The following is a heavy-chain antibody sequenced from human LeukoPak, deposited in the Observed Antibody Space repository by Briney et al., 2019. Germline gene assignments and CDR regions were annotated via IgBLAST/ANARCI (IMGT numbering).Heavy chain of an antibody. D-gene: IGHD3-22*01. J-gene: IGHJ5*02. CDR2: INPNSGGT. CDR3: ATDYDSSGYH. V-gene: IGHV1-2*06. Sequence: GASVKVSCKASGYTFTGYYMHWLRQAPGQGLEWMGRINPNSGGTNYAQKFQGRVTMTRDTSISTAYMELSRLRSDDTAVYYCATDYDSSGYHWGQGTLVTVSS. CDR1: GYTFTGYY.